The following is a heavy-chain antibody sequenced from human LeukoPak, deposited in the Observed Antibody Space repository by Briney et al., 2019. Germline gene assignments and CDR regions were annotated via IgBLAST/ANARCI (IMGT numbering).Heavy chain of an antibody. CDR2: IIPILAIA. J-gene: IGHJ6*02. CDR1: GGTFSIYA. Sequence: SVKVSCKASGGTFSIYAFTWVRQAPGQGLEWMGRIIPILAIANYAQKFQGRVTITADKSTSTAYMELSSLRSEDTAVYYCARDDDTRYFDWLSNYHYYGLDVWGQGTTVTVSS. D-gene: IGHD3-9*01. CDR3: ARDDDTRYFDWLSNYHYYGLDV. V-gene: IGHV1-69*04.